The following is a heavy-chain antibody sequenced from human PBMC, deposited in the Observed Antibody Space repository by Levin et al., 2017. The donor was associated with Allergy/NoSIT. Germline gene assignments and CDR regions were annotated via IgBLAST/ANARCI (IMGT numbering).Heavy chain of an antibody. Sequence: SQTLSLTCAVYGGSFRGYYWSWIRQPPGKGLEWIGEINHSGSTNYNPSLKSRVTISVDTSKNQFSLKLSSVTAADTAVYYCARRRLITMVRGVIDYWGQGTLVTVSS. CDR3: ARRRLITMVRGVIDY. CDR1: GGSFRGYY. CDR2: INHSGST. V-gene: IGHV4-34*01. J-gene: IGHJ4*02. D-gene: IGHD3-10*01.